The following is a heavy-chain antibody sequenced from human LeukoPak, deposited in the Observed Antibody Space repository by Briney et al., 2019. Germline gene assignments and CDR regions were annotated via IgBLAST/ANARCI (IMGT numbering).Heavy chain of an antibody. D-gene: IGHD1-26*01. CDR1: GYTFTSYY. J-gene: IGHJ4*02. V-gene: IGHV1-46*01. Sequence: GASVKVSCKASGYTFTSYYMHWVRQAPGQGLEWMGIINPSGGSTSYAQKFQGRVTMTRDTSTSTVYMELSSLRSEDTAVYYCARDPGVGATEYYFDYWGQGTLVTVSS. CDR2: INPSGGST. CDR3: ARDPGVGATEYYFDY.